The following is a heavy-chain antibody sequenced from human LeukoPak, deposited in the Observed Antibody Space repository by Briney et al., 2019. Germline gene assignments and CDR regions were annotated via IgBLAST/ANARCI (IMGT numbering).Heavy chain of an antibody. CDR1: GFSFTAYA. V-gene: IGHV3-48*01. CDR3: ARAKRNGFDI. J-gene: IGHJ3*02. CDR2: IRSSSSTI. Sequence: PGGSLRLSCAASGFSFTAYAMSWFRQAPGKGLEWVSYIRSSSSTIYYADSVKGRFTISRDNAKNSLYLQMNSLRAEDTAVYYCARAKRNGFDIWGQGTMVTVSS.